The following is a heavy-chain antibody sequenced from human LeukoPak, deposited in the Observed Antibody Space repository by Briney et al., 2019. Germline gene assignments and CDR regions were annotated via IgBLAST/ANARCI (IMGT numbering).Heavy chain of an antibody. V-gene: IGHV4-59*08. J-gene: IGHJ4*02. D-gene: IGHD4-23*01. Sequence: SETLSLTCTVSGGSISTYYWSWIRQPPGKGLEWIGYIYYSGSTNYNPSLKSRVTISVDTSKNQFSLNLSSVTAADTAVYYCARLSLYGGNSISWALDYWGQGTLVTVSS. CDR2: IYYSGST. CDR3: ARLSLYGGNSISWALDY. CDR1: GGSISTYY.